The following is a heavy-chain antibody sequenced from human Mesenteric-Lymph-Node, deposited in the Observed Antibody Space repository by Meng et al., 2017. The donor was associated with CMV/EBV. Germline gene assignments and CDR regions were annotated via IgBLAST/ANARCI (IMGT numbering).Heavy chain of an antibody. CDR1: GYTFTSYY. V-gene: IGHV1-46*01. D-gene: IGHD3-10*01. CDR3: ARDAWDVYYYGSGSRGYFDY. J-gene: IGHJ4*02. CDR2: INPSGGST. Sequence: ASVKVSCKASGYTFTSYYMHWVRQAPGQGLEWMGIINPSGGSTSYAQKFQGRVTMTRDTSTSTAYMELSSLRSEDTAVYYCARDAWDVYYYGSGSRGYFDYWGQGALVTVSS.